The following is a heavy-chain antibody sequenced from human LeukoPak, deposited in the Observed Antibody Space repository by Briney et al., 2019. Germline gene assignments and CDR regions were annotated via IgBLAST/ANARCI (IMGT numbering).Heavy chain of an antibody. Sequence: ASVKVSCKASGYTFTSYGISWVRQAPGQGLEWMGWISTYNGNTNYAQKFQGRVTMTTGTSTTTAYMELRSLRSDDTAVYYCARDGSYYDSSGDFDYRGQGTLVTVSS. CDR3: ARDGSYYDSSGDFDY. D-gene: IGHD3-22*01. J-gene: IGHJ4*02. CDR1: GYTFTSYG. V-gene: IGHV1-18*01. CDR2: ISTYNGNT.